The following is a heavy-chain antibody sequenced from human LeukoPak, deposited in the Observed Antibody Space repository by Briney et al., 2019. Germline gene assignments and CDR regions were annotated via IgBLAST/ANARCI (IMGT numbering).Heavy chain of an antibody. CDR1: GYTFTSYG. J-gene: IGHJ4*02. CDR2: ISAYNGNT. D-gene: IGHD1-26*01. V-gene: IGHV1-18*01. Sequence: VASVKASCKASGYTFTSYGISWVRQAPGQGLEWMGWISAYNGNTNYAQKLQGRVTMTTDTSTSTAYMELRSLRSDDTAVYYCARDRDDEWELPQPFDYWGQGTLVTVSS. CDR3: ARDRDDEWELPQPFDY.